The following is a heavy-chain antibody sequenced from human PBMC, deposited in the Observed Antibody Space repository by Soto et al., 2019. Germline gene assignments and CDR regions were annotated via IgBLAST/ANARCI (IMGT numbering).Heavy chain of an antibody. CDR1: GYTFTGYY. J-gene: IGHJ4*02. Sequence: ASVKVSCKASGYTFTGYYMHWVRQAPGQGLEWMGWINPNSGGTNYAQKFQGWVTMTRDTSISTAYMELSRLRSDDTAVYYCARGFLVTTVTTAEFDYWGQGTLVTVSS. CDR2: INPNSGGT. CDR3: ARGFLVTTVTTAEFDY. D-gene: IGHD4-17*01. V-gene: IGHV1-2*04.